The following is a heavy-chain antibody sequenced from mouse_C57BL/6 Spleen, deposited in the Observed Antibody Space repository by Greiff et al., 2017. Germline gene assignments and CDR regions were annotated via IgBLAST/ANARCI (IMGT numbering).Heavy chain of an antibody. Sequence: EVQLQESGPGLVKPSQSLSLTCSVTGYSITSGYYWNWIRQFPGNKLEWMGYISYDGSNNYNPSLKNRISITRDTSKNQFFLKLNSVTTEDTATYYCAREARFYAMDYWGQGTSVTVSS. CDR3: AREARFYAMDY. CDR1: GYSITSGYY. CDR2: ISYDGSN. V-gene: IGHV3-6*01. J-gene: IGHJ4*01.